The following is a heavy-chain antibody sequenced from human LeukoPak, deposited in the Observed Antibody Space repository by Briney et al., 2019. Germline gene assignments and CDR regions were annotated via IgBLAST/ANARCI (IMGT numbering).Heavy chain of an antibody. CDR2: INHSGST. J-gene: IGHJ4*02. CDR1: GGSFSGYY. V-gene: IGHV4-34*01. D-gene: IGHD1-14*01. CDR3: ARGGIRAYLFDN. Sequence: PSETLSLTCAVYGGSFSGYYWSRIRQPPGKGLEWIGEINHSGSTNYNPSFKNRVTISVDTSKNQFSLRLNSVTAADTAVYYCARGGIRAYLFDNWGQGTLVTVSS.